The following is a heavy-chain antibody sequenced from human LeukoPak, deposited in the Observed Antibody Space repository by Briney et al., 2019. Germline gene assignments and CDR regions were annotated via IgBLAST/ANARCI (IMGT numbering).Heavy chain of an antibody. J-gene: IGHJ5*02. CDR2: ISSSGTYI. Sequence: GGSLRLSCAASGFTFSSYSMNWVRQAPGKGLEWVSSISSSGTYIYYADSVKGRFTVSRDNAKNSLFLQMNSLRAEDTAVYYCARSIAAAGPTEFDPWGQGTLVTVSS. CDR3: ARSIAAAGPTEFDP. D-gene: IGHD6-13*01. V-gene: IGHV3-21*01. CDR1: GFTFSSYS.